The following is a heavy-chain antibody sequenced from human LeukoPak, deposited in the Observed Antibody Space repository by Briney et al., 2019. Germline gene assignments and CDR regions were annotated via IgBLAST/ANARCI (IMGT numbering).Heavy chain of an antibody. Sequence: GGSLRLSCAASGFTFSSYAMSWVRQAPGKGVEWVSAISGSGGSTYYADSVKGRFTISRDNSKNTLYLQMNSLRAEDTAVYYCAKEEYCSSTSGSLGLDEYNWFDPWGQGTLVTVSS. CDR3: AKEEYCSSTSGSLGLDEYNWFDP. CDR1: GFTFSSYA. J-gene: IGHJ5*02. CDR2: ISGSGGST. D-gene: IGHD2-2*01. V-gene: IGHV3-23*01.